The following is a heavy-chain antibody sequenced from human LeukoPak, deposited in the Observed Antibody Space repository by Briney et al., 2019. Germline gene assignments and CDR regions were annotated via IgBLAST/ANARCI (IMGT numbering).Heavy chain of an antibody. D-gene: IGHD6-19*01. Sequence: SGTLSLTCAVSGGSISSSNWWSWVRQPPGKGLEWIGEIYHSGSTNYNPSLKSRVTISVDKSKNQFSLKLSSVTAADTAVYYCARGRPVAVAGKGWFSWGRTSRPYYYYGMDVWGQGTTVTVSS. CDR3: ARGRPVAVAGKGWFSWGRTSRPYYYYGMDV. J-gene: IGHJ6*02. CDR1: GGSISSSNW. CDR2: IYHSGST. V-gene: IGHV4-4*02.